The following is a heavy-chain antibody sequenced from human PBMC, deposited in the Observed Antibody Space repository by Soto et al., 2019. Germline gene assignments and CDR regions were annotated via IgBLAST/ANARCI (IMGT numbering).Heavy chain of an antibody. CDR3: AKVTTVGDFWSGYYIGVAPYYFDY. D-gene: IGHD3-3*01. CDR2: ISGSGGST. CDR1: GFTFSSYA. J-gene: IGHJ4*02. V-gene: IGHV3-23*01. Sequence: GGSLRLSCAASGFTFSSYAMSWVRQAPGKGLEWVSAISGSGGSTYYADSVKGRFTISRDNSKNTLYLQMNSLRAEDTAVYYCAKVTTVGDFWSGYYIGVAPYYFDYWGQGTLVTVSS.